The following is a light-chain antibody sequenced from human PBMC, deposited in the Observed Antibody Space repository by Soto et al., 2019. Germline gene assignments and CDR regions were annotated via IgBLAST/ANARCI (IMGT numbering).Light chain of an antibody. Sequence: QSVLTQPPSASGTPGQRVTISCSGSSSNIGSNTVNWYQQLPGTAPKLLIYSNNQRPSGVPDRFSGSKSGTSASLAISRLQSEDEADYYCAAWDDRVNGVVFGGGTKLTVL. CDR1: SSNIGSNT. CDR2: SNN. J-gene: IGLJ2*01. V-gene: IGLV1-44*01. CDR3: AAWDDRVNGVV.